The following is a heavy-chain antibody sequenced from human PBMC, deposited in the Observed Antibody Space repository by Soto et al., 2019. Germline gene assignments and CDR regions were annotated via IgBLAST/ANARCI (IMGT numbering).Heavy chain of an antibody. V-gene: IGHV4-4*07. J-gene: IGHJ3*02. CDR3: ARVSIAAAGTAPFDI. CDR1: GGSISSYY. Sequence: ETLSLTCTVSGGSISSYYWSWIRQPAGKGLEWIGRIYTSGSTNYNPSLKSRVTMSVDTSKNQFSLKLSSVTAADTAVYYCARVSIAAAGTAPFDIWGQGTMVTVSS. D-gene: IGHD6-13*01. CDR2: IYTSGST.